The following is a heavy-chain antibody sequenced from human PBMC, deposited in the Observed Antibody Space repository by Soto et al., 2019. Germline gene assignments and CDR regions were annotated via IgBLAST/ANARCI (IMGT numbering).Heavy chain of an antibody. Sequence: TSETLSLTCTVSGGSISSYYWSWIRQPPGKGLEWIGYIYYSGSTNYNPSLKSRVTISVDTSKNQFSLKLSSVTAEDMAVYYCARGSDSGSYLKVTNFDYWRQGTLVTVSS. CDR1: GGSISSYY. CDR2: IYYSGST. D-gene: IGHD1-26*01. J-gene: IGHJ4*02. V-gene: IGHV4-59*01. CDR3: ARGSDSGSYLKVTNFDY.